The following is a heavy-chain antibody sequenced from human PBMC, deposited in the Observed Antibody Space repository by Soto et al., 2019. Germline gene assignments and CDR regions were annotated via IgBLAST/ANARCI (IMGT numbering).Heavy chain of an antibody. Sequence: QVQLVQSGAEVKKPGSSVKVSCKASGGTFSSYAISWVRQAPGQGLEWMGGIIPIFGTANYAQKFQGRVTITADESTSTAYTELSSLRSEDTAVYYCARGTERWLQSNYYGMDVWGQGTTVTVSS. V-gene: IGHV1-69*12. J-gene: IGHJ6*02. CDR1: GGTFSSYA. D-gene: IGHD5-12*01. CDR3: ARGTERWLQSNYYGMDV. CDR2: IIPIFGTA.